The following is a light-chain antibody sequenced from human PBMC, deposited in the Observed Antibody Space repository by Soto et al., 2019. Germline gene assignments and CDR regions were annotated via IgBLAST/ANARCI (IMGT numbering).Light chain of an antibody. V-gene: IGKV2-24*01. Sequence: DIVLTQTPLSSPVTLGQPASISCRSSQSLVHGDGNTYFNWLLQRPGQPPRLLIYKISKRFPGVPGRFSGSWAGTDFTRKISRVEAEDVGVYYCMQATQSYTFGQGTKLEIK. J-gene: IGKJ2*01. CDR2: KIS. CDR3: MQATQSYT. CDR1: QSLVHGDGNTY.